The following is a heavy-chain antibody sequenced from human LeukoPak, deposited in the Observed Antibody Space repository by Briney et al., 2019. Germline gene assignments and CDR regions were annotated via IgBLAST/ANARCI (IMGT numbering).Heavy chain of an antibody. CDR2: ISTSGGTI. D-gene: IGHD3-22*01. Sequence: GGSLRLSCAASGFTFSSYSMNWVRQAPGKGLEWVSYISTSGGTIYYADSVKGRFTISRDNAMNSLCLQMNSLRAEDTALYYCARRHYDTSGHVFDYWGQGTLVTVSS. CDR3: ARRHYDTSGHVFDY. CDR1: GFTFSSYS. V-gene: IGHV3-48*01. J-gene: IGHJ4*02.